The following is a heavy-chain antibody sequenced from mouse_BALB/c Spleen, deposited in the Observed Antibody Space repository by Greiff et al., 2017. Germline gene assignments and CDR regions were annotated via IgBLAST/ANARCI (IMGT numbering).Heavy chain of an antibody. Sequence: QVQLQQSGAELVRPGSSVKISCKASGYAFSSYWMNWVKQRPGQGLEWIGQIYPGGGDTNYTGKFKGKATLTADKSSSTAYMQLSSLTSEDSAVYFCARWAGSSSAWFAYWGQGTLVTVSA. V-gene: IGHV1-80*01. CDR2: IYPGGGDT. J-gene: IGHJ3*01. D-gene: IGHD1-1*01. CDR3: ARWAGSSSAWFAY. CDR1: GYAFSSYW.